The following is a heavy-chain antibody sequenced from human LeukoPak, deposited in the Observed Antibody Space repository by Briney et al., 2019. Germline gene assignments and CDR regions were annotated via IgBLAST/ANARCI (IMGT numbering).Heavy chain of an antibody. Sequence: GGSLRLSCAASGFTFSDYYMSWIRQAPGKGLEWVSYISRSGSTIYYADSVKGRFTISRDNAKNSLYLQMNSLRAEDTAVYYCAMVGEVGDIVVVPAAIHYWGQGTLVTVSS. V-gene: IGHV3-11*01. J-gene: IGHJ4*02. D-gene: IGHD2-2*01. CDR1: GFTFSDYY. CDR2: ISRSGSTI. CDR3: AMVGEVGDIVVVPAAIHY.